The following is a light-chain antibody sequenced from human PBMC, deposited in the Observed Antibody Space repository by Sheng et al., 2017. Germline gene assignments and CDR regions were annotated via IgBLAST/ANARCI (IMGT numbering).Light chain of an antibody. V-gene: IGKV1-NL1*01. J-gene: IGKJ1*01. Sequence: DIRMTQSPSSLSASVGDRVTISCRANQGISNSLAWYQQKAGKGPKLLIYAATRLESGVPSRFSGSGSGTDYTLTISSLQPEDVATYYCQQYFMTPLAFGQGTKVEIK. CDR2: AAT. CDR1: QGISNS. CDR3: QQYFMTPLA.